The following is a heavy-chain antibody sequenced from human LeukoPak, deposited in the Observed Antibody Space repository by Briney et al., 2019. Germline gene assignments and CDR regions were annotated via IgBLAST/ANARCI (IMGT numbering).Heavy chain of an antibody. Sequence: PSETLSLTCTVSGGSISSSSYYWGWIRQPPGKGLEWIGSIYYSGSTYYNPSLKSRVTISVDTSKNQFSLKLSSVTAADTAVYYCAGHTSGSYYGLFDYWGQGTLVTVSS. D-gene: IGHD1-26*01. CDR2: IYYSGST. V-gene: IGHV4-39*01. CDR3: AGHTSGSYYGLFDY. CDR1: GGSISSSSYY. J-gene: IGHJ4*02.